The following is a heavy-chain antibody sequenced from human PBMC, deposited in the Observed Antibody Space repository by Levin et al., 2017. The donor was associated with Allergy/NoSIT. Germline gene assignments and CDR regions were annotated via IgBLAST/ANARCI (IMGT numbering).Heavy chain of an antibody. CDR1: GYSFTSYW. CDR3: ARSARRESRQQLFNY. CDR2: IYPGDSDT. V-gene: IGHV5-51*01. Sequence: AGGSLRLSCKGSGYSFTSYWIGWVRQMPGKGLEWMGIIYPGDSDTRYSPSFQGQVTISADKSISTAYLQWSSLKASDTAMYYCARSARRESRQQLFNYWGQGTLVTVSS. D-gene: IGHD6-13*01. J-gene: IGHJ4*02.